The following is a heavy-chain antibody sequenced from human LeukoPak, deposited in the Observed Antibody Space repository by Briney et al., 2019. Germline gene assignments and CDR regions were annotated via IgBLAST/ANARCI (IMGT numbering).Heavy chain of an antibody. Sequence: ASVKVSCKASGYTFTSYGISWVRQAPGQGLEWMGWINPNSGGTNYAQKFQGRVTMTRDTSISTAYMELSRLRSDDTAVYYCARLRDYDLYYFDYWGQGTLVTVSS. CDR2: INPNSGGT. D-gene: IGHD3-16*01. V-gene: IGHV1-2*02. CDR1: GYTFTSYG. CDR3: ARLRDYDLYYFDY. J-gene: IGHJ4*02.